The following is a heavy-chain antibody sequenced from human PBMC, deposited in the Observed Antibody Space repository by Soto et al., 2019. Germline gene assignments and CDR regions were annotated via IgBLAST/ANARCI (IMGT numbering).Heavy chain of an antibody. CDR2: VDSDGRGT. D-gene: IGHD1-1*01. CDR3: GTVFER. CDR1: GITFTNYW. J-gene: IGHJ4*02. Sequence: EVPLVESGGGSVQPGGSLRLSCVASGITFTNYWMHWVRQVPGKGLVWVARVDSDGRGTSYADFVKGRFTISRDNAKDTLYLQMNSLRVEDTAMYYCGTVFERWGQGIPVTVSS. V-gene: IGHV3-74*01.